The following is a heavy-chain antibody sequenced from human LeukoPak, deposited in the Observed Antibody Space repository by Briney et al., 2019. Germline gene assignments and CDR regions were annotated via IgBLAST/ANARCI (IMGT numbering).Heavy chain of an antibody. D-gene: IGHD3-3*01. CDR2: ISGSGGST. J-gene: IGHJ5*02. CDR3: ARVAIFGLFDP. Sequence: GGSLRLSCAASGFTFSSYAMSWVRQAPGKGLEWVSGISGSGGSTYHADSVKGRFAISRDNAKNSLYLQMNSLRAEDTALYYCARVAIFGLFDPWGQGTLVTVSS. CDR1: GFTFSSYA. V-gene: IGHV3-23*01.